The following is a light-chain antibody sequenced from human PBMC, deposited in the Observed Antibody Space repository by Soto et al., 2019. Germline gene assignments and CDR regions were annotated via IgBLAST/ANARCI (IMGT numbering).Light chain of an antibody. V-gene: IGLV2-14*01. CDR1: SSDVGGYNY. CDR3: SSYTSSLNVV. J-gene: IGLJ2*01. Sequence: QSALTQPASVSGSPGQSITISCTGTSSDVGGYNYVSWYQQHPGKAPKLMIYEVSNRPSGVSNRFSGSKSGNTASLTISGLQAEDEADYYCSSYTSSLNVVFGGGTTLTVL. CDR2: EVS.